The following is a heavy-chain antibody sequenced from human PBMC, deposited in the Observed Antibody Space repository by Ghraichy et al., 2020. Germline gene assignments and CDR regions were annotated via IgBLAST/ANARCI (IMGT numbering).Heavy chain of an antibody. J-gene: IGHJ3*02. CDR1: GFTFNSYY. CDR2: IKQDGSDK. CDR3: AREGIVVVPATMDDAFDI. D-gene: IGHD2-2*01. V-gene: IGHV3-7*03. Sequence: LSLTCAASGFTFNSYYMSWVRQAPGKGLEWVANIKQDGSDKFFVDSVKGRFTISRDNAKNSLYLQMNSLRAEDTAVYYCAREGIVVVPATMDDAFDIWGQGTMVTVSS.